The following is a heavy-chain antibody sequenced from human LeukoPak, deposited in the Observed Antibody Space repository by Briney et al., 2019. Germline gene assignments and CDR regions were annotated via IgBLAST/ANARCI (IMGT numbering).Heavy chain of an antibody. CDR3: ARAGTYHDSSGFWNS. J-gene: IGHJ4*02. V-gene: IGHV3-7*01. D-gene: IGHD3-22*01. CDR2: IKQDGSEN. CDR1: GFTFSSHW. Sequence: GGSLRLSCAASGFTFSSHWMSWVRHSPGKGLEWVANIKQDGSENHYVDSVKGRFTISRDNAKNSLYLQMNSLKAEDAAVYYCARAGTYHDSSGFWNSWGQGTQVTVSS.